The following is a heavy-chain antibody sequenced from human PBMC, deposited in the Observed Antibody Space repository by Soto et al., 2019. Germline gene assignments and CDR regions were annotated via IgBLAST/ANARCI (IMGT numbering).Heavy chain of an antibody. V-gene: IGHV3-33*01. CDR2: IWYAGSNK. Sequence: QVQLVESGGGVVQPGRSLRLSCAASGFTFSTYGMHWVRQAPGKGLEWVAVIWYAGSNKYYADSVKGRFTISRDNSKXXXXXXXXXXXXXXTAXXXXXXGTVHFDYWGQGTLVTVSS. J-gene: IGHJ4*02. CDR3: XXGTVHFDY. D-gene: IGHD4-17*01. CDR1: GFTFSTYG.